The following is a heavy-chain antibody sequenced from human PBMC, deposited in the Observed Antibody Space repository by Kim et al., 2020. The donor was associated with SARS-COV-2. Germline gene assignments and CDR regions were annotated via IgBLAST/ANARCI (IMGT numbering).Heavy chain of an antibody. CDR2: ISSSGSTI. Sequence: GGSLRLSCAASGFTFSDYYMSWIRQAPGKGLEWVSYISSSGSTIYYADSVKGRFTISRDNAKNSLYLQMNSLRAEDTAVYYCARARITMIVVVKYFDYWGQGTLVTVSS. CDR3: ARARITMIVVVKYFDY. J-gene: IGHJ4*02. V-gene: IGHV3-11*01. CDR1: GFTFSDYY. D-gene: IGHD3-22*01.